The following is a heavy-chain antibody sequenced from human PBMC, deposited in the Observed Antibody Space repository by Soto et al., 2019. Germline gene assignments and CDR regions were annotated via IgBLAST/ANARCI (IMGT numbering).Heavy chain of an antibody. CDR1: GFAFSSYA. Sequence: EVQMLEAGGGVVQPGGSLRLSCTASGFAFSSYAMSWVRQAPGKGLEWVSGIDNIGRITFYADAVKGRFTISRDNSMNTLYLQMTSLRVEDTAIYYCAEDPSGVHCSGESCYSWGQGTLVTVSS. CDR3: AEDPSGVHCSGESCYS. D-gene: IGHD2-15*01. J-gene: IGHJ4*02. CDR2: IDNIGRIT. V-gene: IGHV3-23*01.